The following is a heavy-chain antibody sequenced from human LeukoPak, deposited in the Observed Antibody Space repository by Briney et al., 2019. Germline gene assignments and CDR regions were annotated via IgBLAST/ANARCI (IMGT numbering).Heavy chain of an antibody. CDR3: VKGSMAAASDILSSSFDY. CDR1: GFTLSPYA. D-gene: IGHD6-13*01. CDR2: INDNGRNT. J-gene: IGHJ4*02. Sequence: GGSLRLSRSASGFTLSPYAMHWVRQAPGKGLEYVSTINDNGRNTFYVDSVKGRFIISRDNSKNTMYLQMSSLRLEDTAVYDCVKGSMAAASDILSSSFDYWGQGTLVTASS. V-gene: IGHV3-64D*06.